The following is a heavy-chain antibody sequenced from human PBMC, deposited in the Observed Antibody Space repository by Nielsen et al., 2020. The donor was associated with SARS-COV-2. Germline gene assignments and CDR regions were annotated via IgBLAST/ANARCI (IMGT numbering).Heavy chain of an antibody. Sequence: ASVKVSCKASGYTSTSYGISWVRQAPGQGLEWMGWISAYNGNTNYAQKLQGRVTMTTDTSTSTAYMELRSLRSDDTAVYYCARDSGVPYYDILTGYPGEYWGQGTLVTVSS. CDR1: GYTSTSYG. V-gene: IGHV1-18*01. CDR2: ISAYNGNT. J-gene: IGHJ4*02. CDR3: ARDSGVPYYDILTGYPGEY. D-gene: IGHD3-9*01.